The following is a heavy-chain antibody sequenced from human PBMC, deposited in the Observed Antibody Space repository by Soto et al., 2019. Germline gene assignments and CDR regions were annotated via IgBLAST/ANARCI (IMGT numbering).Heavy chain of an antibody. D-gene: IGHD2-21*02. J-gene: IGHJ4*02. CDR3: ATPQGYDDCLDS. CDR1: GGTFSSYT. Sequence: VKVSCKASGGTFSSYTISWVRQAPGQGLEWMGRIIPSIGIANYAQKFQGRVTFTADTPRSTAYMELSSLISEDTAVYYCATPQGYDDCLDSWGQGTLVTVSS. CDR2: IIPSIGIA. V-gene: IGHV1-69*02.